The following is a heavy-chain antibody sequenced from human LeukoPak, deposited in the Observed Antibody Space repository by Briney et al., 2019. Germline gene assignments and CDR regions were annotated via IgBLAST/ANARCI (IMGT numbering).Heavy chain of an antibody. CDR2: ISAYNGNT. J-gene: IGHJ5*02. V-gene: IGHV1-18*01. D-gene: IGHD2-2*01. CDR1: GYTFTSYG. CDR3: ARVVVVPAAREHWFDP. Sequence: ASVKVSCKASGYTFTSYGISWVRQAPGQGLEWMGGISAYNGNTNYAQKLQGRVTMTTDTSTSTAYMELRSLRSDDTAVYYCARVVVVPAAREHWFDPWGQGTLVTVSS.